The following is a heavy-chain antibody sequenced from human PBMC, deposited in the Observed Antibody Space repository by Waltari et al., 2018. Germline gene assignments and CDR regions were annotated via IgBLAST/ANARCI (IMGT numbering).Heavy chain of an antibody. Sequence: VQLVQSGAEVKKPGSSVKVSCKASGGTFSSYAISWVRQAPGQGLEWMGIIYPGDSDTRYSPSFQGQVTISADKSISTAYLQWSSLKASDTAMYYCARHYDFWSGYCDYWGQGTLVTVSS. CDR3: ARHYDFWSGYCDY. V-gene: IGHV5-51*01. D-gene: IGHD3-3*01. J-gene: IGHJ4*02. CDR2: IYPGDSDT. CDR1: GGTFSSYA.